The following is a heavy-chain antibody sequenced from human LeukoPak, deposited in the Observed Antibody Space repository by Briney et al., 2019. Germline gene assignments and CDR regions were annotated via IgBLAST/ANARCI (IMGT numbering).Heavy chain of an antibody. J-gene: IGHJ6*02. CDR1: GFTFSSYG. D-gene: IGHD3-10*01. CDR3: AKDRGPLGYGMDV. CDR2: IWYDGSNK. Sequence: GGSLRLSCAASGFTFSSYGMHWVRQAPGKGLEWVAVIWYDGSNKYYADSVKGRFTISRDNSKNTLYLQMNSLRAEDTAVYYCAKDRGPLGYGMDVWGQGTTVTVSS. V-gene: IGHV3-33*06.